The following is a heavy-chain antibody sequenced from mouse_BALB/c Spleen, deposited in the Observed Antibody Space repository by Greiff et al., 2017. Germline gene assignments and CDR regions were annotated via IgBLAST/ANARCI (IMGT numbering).Heavy chain of an antibody. Sequence: VQRVESGPGLVAPSQSLSITCTVSGFSLSRYSVHWVRQPPGKGLEWLGMIWGGGSTDYNSALKSRLSISKDNSKSQVFLKMNSLQTDDTAMYYCARYYDVRPAGFAYWGQGTLVTVSA. J-gene: IGHJ3*01. CDR2: IWGGGST. D-gene: IGHD2-4*01. CDR3: ARYYDVRPAGFAY. CDR1: GFSLSRYS. V-gene: IGHV2-6-4*01.